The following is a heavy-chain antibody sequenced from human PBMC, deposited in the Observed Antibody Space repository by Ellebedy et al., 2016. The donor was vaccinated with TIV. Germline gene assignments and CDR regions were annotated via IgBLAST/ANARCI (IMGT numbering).Heavy chain of an antibody. Sequence: PGGSLRLSCAASGFTVSSNYMSWVRQAPGKGLEWVSVIYSGGSTYYADSVKGRFTISRDNSKNTLYLQMNSLRAEDTAVYYCARLGVIAAASASDYWGQGTLVIVSS. CDR1: GFTVSSNY. CDR3: ARLGVIAAASASDY. J-gene: IGHJ4*02. CDR2: IYSGGST. V-gene: IGHV3-66*04. D-gene: IGHD6-25*01.